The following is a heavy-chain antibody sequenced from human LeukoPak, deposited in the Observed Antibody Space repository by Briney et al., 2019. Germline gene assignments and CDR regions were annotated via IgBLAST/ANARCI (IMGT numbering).Heavy chain of an antibody. J-gene: IGHJ4*02. Sequence: PSETLSLTCTVSGGSISSYYWRWLRQPPGQGLEGIGYIYYSGSTNYNPSLKSRVTISVDKSKNQFSLKLSSVTAADTAVYYCARAGSIAAAADWGQGTLVTVSS. CDR3: ARAGSIAAAAD. D-gene: IGHD6-13*01. CDR2: IYYSGST. CDR1: GGSISSYY. V-gene: IGHV4-59*12.